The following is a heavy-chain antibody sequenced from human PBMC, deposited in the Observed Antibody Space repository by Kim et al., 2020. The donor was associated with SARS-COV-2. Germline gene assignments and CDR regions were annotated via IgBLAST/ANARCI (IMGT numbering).Heavy chain of an antibody. V-gene: IGHV3-48*02. J-gene: IGHJ2*01. CDR3: ATNYGSGSYFDL. D-gene: IGHD3-10*01. Sequence: YYADSVKGRFTISRDNAKNSLYLQMNSLRDEDTAVYYCATNYGSGSYFDLWGRGTLVTVSS.